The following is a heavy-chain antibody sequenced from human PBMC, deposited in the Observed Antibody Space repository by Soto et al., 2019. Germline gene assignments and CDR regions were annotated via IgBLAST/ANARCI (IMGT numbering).Heavy chain of an antibody. J-gene: IGHJ4*02. Sequence: QVQLVQSGTEVKKPGSSVKVSCKASGGTFRNYPINWVRQAPGQGLEWMGSIFPLTDIPDYAQNFQARLTISADKSTITAYMELSSLTYDDTAMYFCARGPLVVLNYFESWGQGTLVTVSS. CDR2: IFPLTDIP. V-gene: IGHV1-69*02. CDR3: ARGPLVVLNYFES. CDR1: GGTFRNYP.